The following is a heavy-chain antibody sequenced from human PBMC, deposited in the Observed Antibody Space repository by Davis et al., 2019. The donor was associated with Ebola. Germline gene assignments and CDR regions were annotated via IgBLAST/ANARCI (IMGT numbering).Heavy chain of an antibody. J-gene: IGHJ6*02. CDR3: ARDNRWLTGGYYYYDGMDV. Sequence: MPSETLSLTFAVSGGSISSGGYSWSWIRQPPVNGLVWIGYIYHSGSTYYNPSLKSRVTISVDRSKNQFSLKLSSVTAADTAVYYCARDNRWLTGGYYYYDGMDVWGQGTTVTVSS. D-gene: IGHD5-24*01. V-gene: IGHV4-30-2*01. CDR2: IYHSGST. CDR1: GGSISSGGYS.